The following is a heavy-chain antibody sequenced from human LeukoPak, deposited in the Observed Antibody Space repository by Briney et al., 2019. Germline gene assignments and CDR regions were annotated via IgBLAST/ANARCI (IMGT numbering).Heavy chain of an antibody. V-gene: IGHV3-21*01. D-gene: IGHD3-22*01. J-gene: IGHJ4*02. Sequence: GGSLRLSCAASGFTFSSYSMNWVRQAPGKGLEWVSSISSSSYIYYADSVKGRFTISRDNAKNSLYLQMNSLRAEDTAVYYCARGYYYDSSGYLRGVFDYWGQGTLVTVSS. CDR1: GFTFSSYS. CDR2: ISSSSYI. CDR3: ARGYYYDSSGYLRGVFDY.